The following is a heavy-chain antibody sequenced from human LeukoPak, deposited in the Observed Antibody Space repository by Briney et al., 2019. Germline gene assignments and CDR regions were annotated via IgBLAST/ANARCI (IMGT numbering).Heavy chain of an antibody. D-gene: IGHD2-2*01. CDR1: GFTFSSYS. Sequence: PGGSLRLSCAYSGFTFSSYSMSWVRQAPGKGLEWVSAISGSGGSTYYADSVKGRFTISRDNSKNTLYLQMNILRAEDTAVYYCAKGVESWGYQLLLDTFVIWGQGTMVTVSS. CDR2: ISGSGGST. J-gene: IGHJ3*02. CDR3: AKGVESWGYQLLLDTFVI. V-gene: IGHV3-23*01.